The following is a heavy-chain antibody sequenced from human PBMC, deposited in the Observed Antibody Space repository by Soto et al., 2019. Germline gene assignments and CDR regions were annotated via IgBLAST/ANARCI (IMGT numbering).Heavy chain of an antibody. V-gene: IGHV4-4*02. CDR2: IYHSGST. Sequence: SETLSLTCAVSGGSISSSNWWSWVRQPPGKGLEWIGEIYHSGSTNYNPSLKSRVAISVDKSKNQFSLKLSSVTAADTAVYYCARHPTSCAVGYYCLEVWGQETTVNVFS. D-gene: IGHD3-3*01. J-gene: IGHJ6*01. CDR1: GGSISSSNW. CDR3: ARHPTSCAVGYYCLEV.